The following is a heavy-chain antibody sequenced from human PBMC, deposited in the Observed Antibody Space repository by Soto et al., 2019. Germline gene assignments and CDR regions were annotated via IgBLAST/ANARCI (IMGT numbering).Heavy chain of an antibody. V-gene: IGHV4-39*01. CDR1: GGSISSSSYY. Sequence: SETLSLTCTVSGGSISSSSYYWGWIRQPPGKGLEWIGSIYYSGSTYYNPSLKSRVTISVDTSKNQFSLKLSSVTAADTAVYYCASLPIFGVVNYYYYMDVWGKGTTVTVSS. CDR2: IYYSGST. CDR3: ASLPIFGVVNYYYYMDV. J-gene: IGHJ6*03. D-gene: IGHD3-3*01.